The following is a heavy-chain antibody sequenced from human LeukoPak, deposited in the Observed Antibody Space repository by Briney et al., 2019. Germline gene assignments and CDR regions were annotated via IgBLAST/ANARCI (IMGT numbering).Heavy chain of an antibody. CDR3: ARAGVGATDDAFDI. J-gene: IGHJ3*02. CDR2: IYYSGST. Sequence: SETLSLTCTVSGGSVSSGSHFWSWIRQPPGKGLEWLGYIYYSGSTKYNPSLKSRVTISVDTSRNQFSLKLSSVTAADTAVYYCARAGVGATDDAFDIWGQGTMVTVSS. D-gene: IGHD1-26*01. V-gene: IGHV4-61*01. CDR1: GGSVSSGSHF.